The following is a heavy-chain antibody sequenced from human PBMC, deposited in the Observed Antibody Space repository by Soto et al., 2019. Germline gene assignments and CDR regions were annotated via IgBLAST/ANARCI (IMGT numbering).Heavy chain of an antibody. V-gene: IGHV4-31*03. D-gene: IGHD3-22*01. CDR1: GGSISSGGYY. Sequence: SEKLSLTCTVSGGSISSGGYYWSWIRQHPGKGLEWIGYIYYSGSTYYNPSLKSRVTISVDMSKNQFSLKLSSVTAADTAVYYCARGRTYYYDSSGYHRKGYYVDYWGQVTLVTVS. J-gene: IGHJ4*02. CDR3: ARGRTYYYDSSGYHRKGYYVDY. CDR2: IYYSGST.